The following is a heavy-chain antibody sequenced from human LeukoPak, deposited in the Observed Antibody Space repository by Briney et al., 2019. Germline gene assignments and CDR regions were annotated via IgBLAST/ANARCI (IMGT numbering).Heavy chain of an antibody. CDR3: ARVYKNWFDP. J-gene: IGHJ5*02. CDR1: GGSMSSYY. CDR2: IYYSGST. Sequence: SETLSLTCSVAGGSMSSYYWSWIRQPPGKGLEWIGYIYYSGSTNYNPSLKSRVTISVDTSKNQFSLKLSSVTAADTAVYYCARVYKNWFDPWGQGTLVTVSS. V-gene: IGHV4-59*01. D-gene: IGHD3-10*01.